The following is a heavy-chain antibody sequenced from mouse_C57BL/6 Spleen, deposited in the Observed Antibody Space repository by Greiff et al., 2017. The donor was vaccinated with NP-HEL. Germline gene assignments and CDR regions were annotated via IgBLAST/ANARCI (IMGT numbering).Heavy chain of an antibody. Sequence: VQLQQSGAELARPGASVKLSCKASGYTFTSYGISWVKQRTGQGLEWIGEIYPRSGNTYYNEKFKGKATLTADKSSSTAYMELRSLTSEDSAVYFCARVLRSSYGNAMDYWGQGTSVTVSS. J-gene: IGHJ4*01. CDR2: IYPRSGNT. D-gene: IGHD1-1*01. CDR3: ARVLRSSYGNAMDY. CDR1: GYTFTSYG. V-gene: IGHV1-81*01.